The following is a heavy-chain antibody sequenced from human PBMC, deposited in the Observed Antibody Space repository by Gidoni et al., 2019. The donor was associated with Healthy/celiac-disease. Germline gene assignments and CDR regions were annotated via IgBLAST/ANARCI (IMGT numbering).Heavy chain of an antibody. CDR1: GFTFSSYG. V-gene: IGHV3-30*18. CDR2: ISYDGSNK. Sequence: GFTFSSYGMHWVRQAPGKGLEWVAVISYDGSNKYYADSVKGRFTISRDNSKNTLYLQMNSLRAEDTAVYYCAKDLLGAGGMDVWGQGTTVTVSS. J-gene: IGHJ6*02. D-gene: IGHD3-16*01. CDR3: AKDLLGAGGMDV.